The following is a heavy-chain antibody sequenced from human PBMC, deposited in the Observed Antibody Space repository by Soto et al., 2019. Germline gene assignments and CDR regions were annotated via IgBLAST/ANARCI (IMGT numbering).Heavy chain of an antibody. V-gene: IGHV1-18*01. J-gene: IGHJ6*02. CDR1: GYTFTIYG. D-gene: IGHD5-12*01. Sequence: QVQLVQSGGEVKKPGASVKVSCKASGYTFTIYGINWVRQAPGQGLEWMGWISPDNGNTNYAQKLQRRVTMTTDTSTSTAYMALRSLRSDDTAVYYCARALGYSGYAGMDVWGQGTTVTVSS. CDR2: ISPDNGNT. CDR3: ARALGYSGYAGMDV.